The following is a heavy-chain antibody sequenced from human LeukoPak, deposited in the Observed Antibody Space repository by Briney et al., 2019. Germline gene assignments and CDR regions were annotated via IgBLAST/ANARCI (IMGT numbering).Heavy chain of an antibody. J-gene: IGHJ4*02. V-gene: IGHV3-23*01. CDR3: AMSGSSWYLYYFDY. CDR2: ISGSGGST. CDR1: GFTFSSYA. Sequence: GGSLRLSCAASGFTFSSYAMSWVRQAPGKGLEWVSAISGSGGSTYYADSVKGRFTISRDNSKNTLYLQMNSLRAEDTAVYYCAMSGSSWYLYYFDYWGQGTLVTVSS. D-gene: IGHD2-15*01.